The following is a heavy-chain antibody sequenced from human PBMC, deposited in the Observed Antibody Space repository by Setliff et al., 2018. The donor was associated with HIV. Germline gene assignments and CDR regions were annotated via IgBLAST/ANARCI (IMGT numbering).Heavy chain of an antibody. CDR2: VYYNGAT. D-gene: IGHD3-9*01. J-gene: IGHJ5*02. Sequence: NPSETLSLTCTVSGGSIASSTHYWAWIRQPPGKGLEWIGSVYYNGATDHNPSLKSRVTISVDTSNQQFSLKLSSVTAADTAVYYCARHEGYNDFLTGYFRYKWYDPWGQGTLVTVSS. CDR1: GGSIASSTHY. CDR3: ARHEGYNDFLTGYFRYKWYDP. V-gene: IGHV4-39*01.